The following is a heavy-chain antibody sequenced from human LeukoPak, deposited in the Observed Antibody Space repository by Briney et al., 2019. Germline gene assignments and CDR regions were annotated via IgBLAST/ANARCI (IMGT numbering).Heavy chain of an antibody. D-gene: IGHD3-10*01. CDR2: IYYSGST. Sequence: PSETLSLTCPVPGGSISSYYWSWFPQPPGKGLEWIGYIYYSGSTNYNPSLKSRVTISVDTSKNQFSLKLSSVTAADTAVYYCAREVSGYFDYWGQGTLVTVYS. CDR3: AREVSGYFDY. V-gene: IGHV4-59*01. CDR1: GGSISSYY. J-gene: IGHJ4*02.